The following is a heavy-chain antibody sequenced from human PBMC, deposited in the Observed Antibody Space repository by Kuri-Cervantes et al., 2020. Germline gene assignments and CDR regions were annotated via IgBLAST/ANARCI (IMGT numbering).Heavy chain of an antibody. Sequence: SETLSLTCAVYGGSFSGYYWSWIRQPPGKGLEWIGEINHSGSTNYNPSLKSRVTISVDTSKNQFSLKLSSVTAADTAVYYCARVEVTTNYYYYMDVWGKGTTVTVSS. D-gene: IGHD4-17*01. J-gene: IGHJ6*03. V-gene: IGHV4-34*01. CDR1: GGSFSGYY. CDR2: INHSGST. CDR3: ARVEVTTNYYYYMDV.